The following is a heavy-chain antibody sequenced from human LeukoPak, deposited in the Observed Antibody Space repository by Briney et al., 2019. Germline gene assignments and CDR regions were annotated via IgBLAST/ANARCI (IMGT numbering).Heavy chain of an antibody. V-gene: IGHV4-39*07. CDR2: IYYSGST. Sequence: PSETLSLTCTVPGDSISSSSSYWGWIRQPPGTGLEWIGSIYYSGSTYYNPSLKSRVTISVDTSKNQFSLKLSSVTAADTAMYYCARGTLYSGWSYYFDYWGQGTLVTVSS. J-gene: IGHJ4*02. CDR3: ARGTLYSGWSYYFDY. CDR1: GDSISSSSSY. D-gene: IGHD6-19*01.